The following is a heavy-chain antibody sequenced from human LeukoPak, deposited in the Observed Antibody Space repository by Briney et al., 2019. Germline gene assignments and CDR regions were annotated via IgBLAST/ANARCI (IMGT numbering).Heavy chain of an antibody. D-gene: IGHD6-19*01. Sequence: GGSLRLSCAASGFTFSSYWMSWVRQAPGKGLEWVAVIWYDGSNKYYADSVKGRFTISRDNSKNTLYLQMNSLRAEDTAVYYCARDITLTVAGTWEGSYYYYYGMDVWGQGTTVTVSS. V-gene: IGHV3-33*08. J-gene: IGHJ6*02. CDR1: GFTFSSYW. CDR3: ARDITLTVAGTWEGSYYYYYGMDV. CDR2: IWYDGSNK.